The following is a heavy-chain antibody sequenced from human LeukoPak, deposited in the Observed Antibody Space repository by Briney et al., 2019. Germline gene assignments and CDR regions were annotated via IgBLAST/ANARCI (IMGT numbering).Heavy chain of an antibody. J-gene: IGHJ6*02. D-gene: IGHD5-18*01. Sequence: SVKVSCKASGGTFSSYAISWVRQAPGQGLEWMGRIIPILGIANYAQKFQGRVTITADKSTSTAYMELSSLRSEDTAVYYCARDRAMVGPGYSMDVWGQGTTVTVSS. CDR3: ARDRAMVGPGYSMDV. CDR1: GGTFSSYA. CDR2: IIPILGIA. V-gene: IGHV1-69*04.